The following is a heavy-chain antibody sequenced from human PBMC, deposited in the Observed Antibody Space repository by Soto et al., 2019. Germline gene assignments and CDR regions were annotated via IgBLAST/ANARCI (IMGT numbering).Heavy chain of an antibody. CDR3: AKDFKYYDFWSGYIPDYYYGMDV. J-gene: IGHJ6*02. CDR1: GFTFSSYG. CDR2: ISYDGSNK. D-gene: IGHD3-3*01. V-gene: IGHV3-30*18. Sequence: GGSLRLSCAASGFTFSSYGMHWVRQAPGKGLEWVAVISYDGSNKYYADSVKGRFTISRDNSKNTLYLQMNSLRAEDTAVYYCAKDFKYYDFWSGYIPDYYYGMDVWGQGTTVTVSS.